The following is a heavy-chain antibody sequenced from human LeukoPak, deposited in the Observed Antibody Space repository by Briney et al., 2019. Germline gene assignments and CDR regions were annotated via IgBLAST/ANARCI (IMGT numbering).Heavy chain of an antibody. CDR3: ARDGRTTYYYYGMDV. CDR1: GYTFTNYA. V-gene: IGHV1-18*01. J-gene: IGHJ6*02. CDR2: ISAYNGNT. Sequence: ASVKVSCKASGYTFTNYAMHWVRQAPRQRLEWMGWISAYNGNTNYAQKLQGRVTMTTDTSTSTAYMELRSLRSDDTAVYYCARDGRTTYYYYGMDVWGQGTTVTVSS. D-gene: IGHD4-11*01.